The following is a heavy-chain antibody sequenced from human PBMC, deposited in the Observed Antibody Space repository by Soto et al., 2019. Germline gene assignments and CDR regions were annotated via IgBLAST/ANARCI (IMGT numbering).Heavy chain of an antibody. CDR2: ISSSSSYI. CDR3: ARDLTYYDSSGYYYYGMDV. D-gene: IGHD3-22*01. J-gene: IGHJ6*02. Sequence: PGGSLRLSCAASGFTFSSYSMNWVRQAPGKGLEWVSSISSSSSYIYYADSVKGRFTISRDNAKNSLYLQMNSLRAEDTAVYYCARDLTYYDSSGYYYYGMDVWGQGTTVTV. CDR1: GFTFSSYS. V-gene: IGHV3-21*01.